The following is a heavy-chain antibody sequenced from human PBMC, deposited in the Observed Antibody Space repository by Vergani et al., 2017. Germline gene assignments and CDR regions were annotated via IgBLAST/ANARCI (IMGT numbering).Heavy chain of an antibody. D-gene: IGHD3-9*01. CDR2: INHSGST. V-gene: IGHV4-34*01. CDR3: ARDRSRLVMTRAGWFDP. J-gene: IGHJ5*02. CDR1: GGSFSGYY. Sequence: QVQLQESGPGLVKPSETLSLTCAVYGGSFSGYYWSWICQPPGKGLEWIGEINHSGSTNYNPSLKSRVTISVDTSKNQFSLKLSSVTAADTAVYYCARDRSRLVMTRAGWFDPWGQGTLVTVSS.